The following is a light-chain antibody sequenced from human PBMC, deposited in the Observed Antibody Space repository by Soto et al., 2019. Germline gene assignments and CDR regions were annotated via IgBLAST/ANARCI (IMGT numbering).Light chain of an antibody. J-gene: IGLJ3*02. CDR3: QPWGTGIPMV. V-gene: IGLV4-69*01. Sequence: QPVLTQSPSASASLGASVKLTCTLSSGLSSYAIAWHQQQPEKGPRYLMKLNSDGSHSKGNGIPDRFSGSSSGAERYLTISSLQSEDEADYYCQPWGTGIPMVFGGGTKLTVL. CDR2: LNSDGSH. CDR1: SGLSSYA.